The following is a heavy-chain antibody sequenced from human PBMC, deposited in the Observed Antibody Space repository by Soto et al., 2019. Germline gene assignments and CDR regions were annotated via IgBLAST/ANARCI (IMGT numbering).Heavy chain of an antibody. D-gene: IGHD2-15*01. J-gene: IGHJ6*02. CDR3: TTPNAGYCSGGSCYSPLYYYYGMDV. CDR2: IKSKTDGGTT. V-gene: IGHV3-15*07. CDR1: GFTFSNAW. Sequence: GGSLRLSCAASGFTFSNAWMNWVRQAPGKGLEWVGRIKSKTDGGTTDYAAPVKGRFTISRDDSKNTLYLQMNSLKTEDTAVYYCTTPNAGYCSGGSCYSPLYYYYGMDVWGQGTTVTVSS.